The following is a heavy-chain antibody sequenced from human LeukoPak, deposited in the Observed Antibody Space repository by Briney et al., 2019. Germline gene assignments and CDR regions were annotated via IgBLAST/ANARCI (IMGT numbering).Heavy chain of an antibody. CDR2: ISGSGGST. J-gene: IGHJ3*02. D-gene: IGHD1-26*01. Sequence: GGSLRLSCAASGFTFSSHAMSWVRQAPGKGLEWVSAISGSGGSTYYADSVKGRFTISRDNSKNTLYLQMNSLRAEDTAVYYCAKPPSYYKDAFDIWGQGTMVTVSS. CDR1: GFTFSSHA. CDR3: AKPPSYYKDAFDI. V-gene: IGHV3-23*01.